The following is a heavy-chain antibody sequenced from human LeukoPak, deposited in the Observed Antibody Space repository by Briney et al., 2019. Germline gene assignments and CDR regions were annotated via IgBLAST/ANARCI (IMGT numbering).Heavy chain of an antibody. CDR1: GITFSNYA. D-gene: IGHD5-18*01. V-gene: IGHV3-23*01. J-gene: IGHJ4*02. CDR3: AKAIGYSYGYDDY. CDR2: IGGSGGTT. Sequence: GGSLRLSCAASGITFSNYAMSWVRQAPGKGLAWVSAIGGSGGTTFYADSVKGRFTISRDNSKSTLYLQMNSLTAEDTAIYYCAKAIGYSYGYDDYWGQGTVVTVSS.